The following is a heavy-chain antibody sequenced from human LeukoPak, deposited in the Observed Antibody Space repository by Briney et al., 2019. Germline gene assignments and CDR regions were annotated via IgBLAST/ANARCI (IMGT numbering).Heavy chain of an antibody. V-gene: IGHV3-30*03. J-gene: IGHJ1*01. CDR1: GFTFSSYG. CDR3: SAAGNYEYFQH. Sequence: TGGSLRLSCAASGFTFSSYGMHWVRQAPGKGLEWVAVISYDGSNKYYADSVKGRFTISRDNAKNTLYLQMNSLRAEDTAVYYCSAAGNYEYFQHWGQGTLVTVSS. D-gene: IGHD6-13*01. CDR2: ISYDGSNK.